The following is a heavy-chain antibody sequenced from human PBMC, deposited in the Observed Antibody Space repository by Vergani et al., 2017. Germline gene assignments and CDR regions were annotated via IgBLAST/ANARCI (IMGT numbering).Heavy chain of an antibody. CDR1: GFTFSNFG. CDR2: IGKDGINT. V-gene: IGHV3-30*02. J-gene: IGHJ4*02. D-gene: IGHD2-15*01. Sequence: QVQLVESAGGVVQPGGSLRLSCAASGFTFSNFGMHWIRQAPVKGLEWLAYIGKDGINTRYRDAVKDQFTVSRDKSKDILYLQMDSLRSEDTALYYCAKYLHDSTDGLPDSWGPGTLVIVSS. CDR3: AKYLHDSTDGLPDS.